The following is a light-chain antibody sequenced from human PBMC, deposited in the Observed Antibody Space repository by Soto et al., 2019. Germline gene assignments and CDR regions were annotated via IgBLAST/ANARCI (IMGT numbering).Light chain of an antibody. Sequence: QSALTQPASVSGSPGQSITISCTATTSDVGYYNYVSWYQQHPGKAPKLMIFEVSHRPSGVSNRFSGSKSGNTASLTISGLQAEDEADYYCSAFTGSTPLYVFGTGTQLTVL. J-gene: IGLJ1*01. V-gene: IGLV2-14*01. CDR3: SAFTGSTPLYV. CDR1: TSDVGYYNY. CDR2: EVS.